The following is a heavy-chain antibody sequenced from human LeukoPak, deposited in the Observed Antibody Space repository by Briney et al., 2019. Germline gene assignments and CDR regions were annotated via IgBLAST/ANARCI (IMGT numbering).Heavy chain of an antibody. D-gene: IGHD3-10*01. J-gene: IGHJ4*01. CDR3: ARASDHYCSEY. CDR2: ISSSSSYI. V-gene: IGHV3-21*01. Sequence: PGGSLRLSCAATGFTFSLYSMHWVRQAPGKGLEWVSSISSSSSYIYYADSVKGRFTISRDNAKNSLYLQMNSLRAEDTAVYYCARASDHYCSEYWGHGTLVTVSS. CDR1: GFTFSLYS.